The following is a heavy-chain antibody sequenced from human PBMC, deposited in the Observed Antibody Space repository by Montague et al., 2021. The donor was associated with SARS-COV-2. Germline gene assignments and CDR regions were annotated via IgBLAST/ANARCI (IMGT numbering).Heavy chain of an antibody. D-gene: IGHD2-2*01. CDR2: TYYRSKWYS. J-gene: IGHJ4*03. V-gene: IGHV6-1*01. CDR3: ARIPVGSKYYFDF. Sequence: CAISGDSVSSNIATWNWIRQSPSRGLEWLGRTYYRSKWYSDYAECVKSRITIDPDTSKHQFSLHLNSVTPEDTAVYYCARIPVGSKYYFDFWGQGTTVTVSS. CDR1: GDSVSSNIAT.